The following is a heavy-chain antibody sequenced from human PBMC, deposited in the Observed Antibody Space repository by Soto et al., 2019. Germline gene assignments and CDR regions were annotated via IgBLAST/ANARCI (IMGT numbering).Heavy chain of an antibody. CDR1: GGSISSSSYY. CDR2: IYYSGST. D-gene: IGHD4-17*01. CDR3: ARHFGGDYGNWFDP. V-gene: IGHV4-39*01. Sequence: QLQLQESGPGLVKPSETLSLTGTVSGGSISSSSYYWGWIRQPPGKGLEWIGSIYYSGSTYYNPYLKSRVTISVDTSKNQFSLKLSSVTAADTAVYYCARHFGGDYGNWFDPWGQGTLVTVSS. J-gene: IGHJ5*02.